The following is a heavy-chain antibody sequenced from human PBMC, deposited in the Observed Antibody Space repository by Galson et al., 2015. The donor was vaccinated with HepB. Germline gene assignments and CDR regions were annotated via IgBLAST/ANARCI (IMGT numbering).Heavy chain of an antibody. Sequence: SLRLSCAASGFTFSSYSMNWVRQAPGKGLEWVSYISSSSSTIYYADSVKGRFTISRDNSKNTLYLQMNSLRAEDTAVYYCARDWSVLDYWGQGTLVTVSS. CDR2: ISSSSSTI. D-gene: IGHD3-3*01. V-gene: IGHV3-48*01. CDR1: GFTFSSYS. CDR3: ARDWSVLDY. J-gene: IGHJ4*02.